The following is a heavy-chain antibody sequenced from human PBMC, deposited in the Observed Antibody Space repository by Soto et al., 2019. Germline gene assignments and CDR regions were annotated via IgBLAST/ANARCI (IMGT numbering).Heavy chain of an antibody. CDR1: GYTFTSYA. CDR3: ARGYCSGGSCYSHYFDY. D-gene: IGHD2-15*01. CDR2: INAGNGNT. J-gene: IGHJ4*02. V-gene: IGHV1-3*01. Sequence: ASVKVSCKASGYTFTSYAMHWVRQAPGQRLEWMGWINAGNGNTKYSQKFQGRVTITRDTSASTAYMELSSLRSEDTAVYYCARGYCSGGSCYSHYFDYWGQGTLVTVSS.